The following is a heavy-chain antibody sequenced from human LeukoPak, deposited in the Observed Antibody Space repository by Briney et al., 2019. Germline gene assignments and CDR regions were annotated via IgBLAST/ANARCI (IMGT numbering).Heavy chain of an antibody. Sequence: ASVKVSCKASGYTFTSYYMHWVRQAPGQGLEWMGIINPSGGSTSYAQKFQGRVTMTRDMSTSTVYMELSSLRSEDTAVYYCAREHTVTNYYYYYYMDVWGKGTTVTVSS. V-gene: IGHV1-46*01. CDR2: INPSGGST. J-gene: IGHJ6*03. CDR3: AREHTVTNYYYYYYMDV. D-gene: IGHD4-17*01. CDR1: GYTFTSYY.